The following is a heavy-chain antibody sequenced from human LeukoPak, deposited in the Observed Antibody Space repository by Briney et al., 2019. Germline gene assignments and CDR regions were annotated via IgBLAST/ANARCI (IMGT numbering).Heavy chain of an antibody. J-gene: IGHJ3*02. CDR1: GYTFTGYY. D-gene: IGHD5-12*01. V-gene: IGHV1-2*02. CDR3: AREPIVDRDGAFDI. Sequence: ASVKVSCKASGYTFTGYYMHWVRQAPGQGLEWMGWINPNSGGTNYAQKFQGRVTMTRDTSISTAYMELSRLRSDDTAVYYCAREPIVDRDGAFDIWGQGTMVTVSS. CDR2: INPNSGGT.